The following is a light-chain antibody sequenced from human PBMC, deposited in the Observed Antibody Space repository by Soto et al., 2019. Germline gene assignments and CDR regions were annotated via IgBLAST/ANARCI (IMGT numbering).Light chain of an antibody. CDR3: QQYNSYSSST. CDR2: KAS. V-gene: IGKV1-5*03. CDR1: ESINAW. J-gene: IGKJ2*01. Sequence: DIQMTQSPSTLSASVGDRVTITCRASESINAWLAWYQQKPGKAPKLLINKASTLESGVPSRFSGSGSGTEFTLTISGLQPDDFATYYCQQYNSYSSSTFGQGTKLEIK.